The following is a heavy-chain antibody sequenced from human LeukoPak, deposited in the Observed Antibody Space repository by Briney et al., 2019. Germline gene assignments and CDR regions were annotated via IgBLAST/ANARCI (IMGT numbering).Heavy chain of an antibody. V-gene: IGHV4-59*01. CDR3: ARGYTSSSEPFDY. CDR2: IYYTGST. Sequence: SETLSLTCTVSGGSISTYYWSWIRQPPGKGLEWIGYIYYTGSTSYNPSLKSRVTMSLDASKNQFSLELNSVTPADTAVYYCARGYTSSSEPFDYWGQGTLVTVSS. J-gene: IGHJ4*02. D-gene: IGHD6-6*01. CDR1: GGSISTYY.